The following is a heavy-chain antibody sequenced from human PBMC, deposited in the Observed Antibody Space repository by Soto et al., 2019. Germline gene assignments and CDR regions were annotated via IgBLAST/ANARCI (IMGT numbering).Heavy chain of an antibody. V-gene: IGHV1-18*01. CDR3: AGDRGRDIVVVVADSDAFDI. J-gene: IGHJ3*02. CDR2: ISAYNGNT. Sequence: ASVKVSCKASGYTFTSYGISWVRQAPGQGLEWMGWISAYNGNTNYAQKLQGRVTMTTDTSTSTAYMELRSLRSDDTAVYYCAGDRGRDIVVVVADSDAFDIWGQGTMVTVS. D-gene: IGHD2-15*01. CDR1: GYTFTSYG.